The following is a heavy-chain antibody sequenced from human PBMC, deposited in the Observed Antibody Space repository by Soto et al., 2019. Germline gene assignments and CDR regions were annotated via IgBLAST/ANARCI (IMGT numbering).Heavy chain of an antibody. J-gene: IGHJ5*02. Sequence: PSETLSLACAVYGGSFSGYDWSWTRPPPGKGLEWIGEINHSGSTNYNPSLKSQVTISVDTSKNQFSLKQSSVTAADTAVYYCARGRGSMVRGFGRRTSNWFDPWGQGTLVTVSS. CDR3: ARGRGSMVRGFGRRTSNWFDP. D-gene: IGHD3-10*01. CDR1: GGSFSGYD. CDR2: INHSGST. V-gene: IGHV4-34*01.